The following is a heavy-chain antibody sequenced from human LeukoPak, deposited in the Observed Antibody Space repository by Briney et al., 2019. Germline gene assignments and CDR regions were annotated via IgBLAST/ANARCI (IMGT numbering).Heavy chain of an antibody. Sequence: SETLSLTCTVSGGSISSSSYYWGWIRQPPGTGLEWIGSIYYSGSTYYNPSLKSRVTISVDTSKNQFSLKLSSVTAADTAVYYCTRQHDSITPDYYYYYYYMDVWGKGTTVTVS. CDR3: TRQHDSITPDYYYYYYYMDV. D-gene: IGHD2-2*01. CDR2: IYYSGST. CDR1: GGSISSSSYY. J-gene: IGHJ6*03. V-gene: IGHV4-39*07.